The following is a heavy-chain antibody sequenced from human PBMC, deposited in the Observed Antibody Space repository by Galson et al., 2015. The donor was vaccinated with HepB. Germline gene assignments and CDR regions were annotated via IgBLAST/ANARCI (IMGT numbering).Heavy chain of an antibody. CDR1: GGTFSSYA. V-gene: IGHV1-69*04. CDR2: IIPILGIA. CDR3: ARGTYYYGSGSYYNLGFDP. Sequence: SVKVSCKASGGTFSSYAISWVRQAPGQGLEWMGRIIPILGIANYAQKFQGRVTITADKSTSTAYMELSSLRSEDTAVYYCARGTYYYGSGSYYNLGFDPWGQGTLVTVSS. J-gene: IGHJ5*02. D-gene: IGHD3-10*01.